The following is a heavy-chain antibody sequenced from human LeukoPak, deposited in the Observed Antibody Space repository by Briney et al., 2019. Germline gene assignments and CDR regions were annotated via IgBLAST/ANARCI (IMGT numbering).Heavy chain of an antibody. CDR1: GASISSSTYY. D-gene: IGHD1-26*01. V-gene: IGHV4-39*07. CDR3: ASKSIVGATFDY. J-gene: IGHJ4*02. Sequence: PSETLSLTCTVSGASISSSTYYWGWIRQPPGKGLEWIGSISYSGSTYYNPSLKSRVTISVDTSKNQFSLKLSSVTAADTAVYYCASKSIVGATFDYWGQGTLVTVSS. CDR2: ISYSGST.